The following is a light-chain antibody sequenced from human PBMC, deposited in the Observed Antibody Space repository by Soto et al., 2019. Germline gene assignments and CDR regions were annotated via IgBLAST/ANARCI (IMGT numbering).Light chain of an antibody. CDR2: GAS. V-gene: IGKV3-20*01. Sequence: EIVLTQSPGTLSLSPGERATLSCRASQSVSSNYLAWYQQKPGQAPRLLIYGASSRATGIPDRFSGSGAGTDFTLTISRLEREDFAVYFCQQYGDSRTFGQGTKVGIK. CDR1: QSVSSNY. CDR3: QQYGDSRT. J-gene: IGKJ1*01.